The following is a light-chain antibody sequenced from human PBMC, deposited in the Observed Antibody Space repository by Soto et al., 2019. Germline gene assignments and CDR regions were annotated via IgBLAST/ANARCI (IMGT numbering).Light chain of an antibody. J-gene: IGLJ2*01. Sequence: QSVLTQPPSASGTPGQRVTISCSGSSSNIGSNYVYWYQQLPGTAPKLLIYRNNQRPSGVPDRFSGSKSGTSASLAISVVRSEYEDDYYCAAWDDSLSVVFGGGTKLTVL. CDR2: RNN. CDR3: AAWDDSLSVV. V-gene: IGLV1-47*01. CDR1: SSNIGSNY.